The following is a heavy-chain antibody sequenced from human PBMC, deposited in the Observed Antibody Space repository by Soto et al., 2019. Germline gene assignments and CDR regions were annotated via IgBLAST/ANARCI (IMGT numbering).Heavy chain of an antibody. CDR3: AMGGRVMAITNVWDEASDI. Sequence: QVQLVQSGAEVRKPGASVKISCKASGYTFTVYPIHWVRQAPGQRPEWMGCISTGSGNTKYSQNFQHRVTITSDTSANTAYTELSSLTPQDTAVYYCAMGGRVMAITNVWDEASDIWVQGTLVTVSS. D-gene: IGHD2-8*01. CDR2: ISTGSGNT. J-gene: IGHJ3*02. CDR1: GYTFTVYP. V-gene: IGHV1-3*04.